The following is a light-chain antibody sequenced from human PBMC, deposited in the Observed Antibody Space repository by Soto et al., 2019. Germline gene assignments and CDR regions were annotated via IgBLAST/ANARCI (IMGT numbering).Light chain of an antibody. Sequence: ALTQSPATLSLSPGERATLSCRASQSVGNFLTWYQQKPGQPPTLLICDASIRAAGFPARFSGSGSGTDFTLTISSLEPGAYAVYYCQHRHNFGPGTKVDLK. V-gene: IGKV3-11*01. J-gene: IGKJ3*01. CDR1: QSVGNF. CDR2: DAS. CDR3: QHRHN.